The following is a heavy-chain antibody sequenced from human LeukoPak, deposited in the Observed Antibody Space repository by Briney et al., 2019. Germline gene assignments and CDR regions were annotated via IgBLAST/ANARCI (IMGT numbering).Heavy chain of an antibody. Sequence: GGSLRLSCAASGFTFDDYAMHWVRQAPGKGLEWVSGISWNSGSIGYADSVKGRFTISRDNAKNSLYLQMNSLRAEDTALYYCAKSPQLLNWNGRYYGMDVWGQGTTVTVSS. CDR1: GFTFDDYA. CDR2: ISWNSGSI. D-gene: IGHD1-1*01. CDR3: AKSPQLLNWNGRYYGMDV. V-gene: IGHV3-9*01. J-gene: IGHJ6*02.